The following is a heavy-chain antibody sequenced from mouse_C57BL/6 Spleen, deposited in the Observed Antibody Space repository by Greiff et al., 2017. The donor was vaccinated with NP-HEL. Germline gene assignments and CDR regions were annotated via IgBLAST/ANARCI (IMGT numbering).Heavy chain of an antibody. CDR2: IYPGDGDT. D-gene: IGHD4-1*01. Sequence: VQVVESGPELVKPGASVKISCKASGYAFSSSWMNWVKQRPGKGLEWIGRIYPGDGDTNYNGKFKGKATLTADKSSSTAYMQLSSLTSEDSAVYFCAREDWVYYFDYWGQGTTLTVSS. CDR3: AREDWVYYFDY. J-gene: IGHJ2*01. V-gene: IGHV1-82*01. CDR1: GYAFSSSW.